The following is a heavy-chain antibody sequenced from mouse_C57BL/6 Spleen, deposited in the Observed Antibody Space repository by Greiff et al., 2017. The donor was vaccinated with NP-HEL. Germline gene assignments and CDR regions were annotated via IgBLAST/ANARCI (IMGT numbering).Heavy chain of an antibody. J-gene: IGHJ4*01. V-gene: IGHV1-18*01. CDR2: INPNNGGT. CDR3: ARSVYYGSSYHYAMDY. Sequence: VQLQQSGPELVKPGASVKIPCKASGYTFTDYNMDWVKQSHGKSLEWIGDINPNNGGTIYNQKFKGKATLTVDKSSSTAYMELRSLTSEDTAVYYCARSVYYGSSYHYAMDYWGQGTSVTVSS. D-gene: IGHD1-1*01. CDR1: GYTFTDYN.